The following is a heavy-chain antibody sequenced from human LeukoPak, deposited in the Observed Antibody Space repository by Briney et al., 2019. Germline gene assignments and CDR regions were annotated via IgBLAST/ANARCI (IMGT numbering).Heavy chain of an antibody. J-gene: IGHJ6*02. CDR2: TYYRSKLYN. Sequence: SQTLSLTCAISGDSVSSNSAAWNWIRQSPSRGLEWLGRTYYRSKLYNDYAVSVKSRITINPDTSKTQFSLQLNSVTPEDTAVYYCARDRIAAAGTVYYYYGMDVWGQGTTVTVSS. V-gene: IGHV6-1*01. CDR3: ARDRIAAAGTVYYYYGMDV. D-gene: IGHD6-13*01. CDR1: GDSVSSNSAA.